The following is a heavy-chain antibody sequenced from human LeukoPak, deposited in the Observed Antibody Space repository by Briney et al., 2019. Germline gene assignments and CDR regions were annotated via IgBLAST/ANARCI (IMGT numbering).Heavy chain of an antibody. Sequence: ASVKVSCKASGYTFTGYYMHWVRQAPGQGLEWMGRINPNSGGTNYAQKFQGRVTMTRDTSISTAYMELSRLRSEDTAVYYCARVPDDSSGYYYDYWGQGTLVTVSS. D-gene: IGHD3-22*01. CDR3: ARVPDDSSGYYYDY. CDR2: INPNSGGT. CDR1: GYTFTGYY. V-gene: IGHV1-2*06. J-gene: IGHJ4*02.